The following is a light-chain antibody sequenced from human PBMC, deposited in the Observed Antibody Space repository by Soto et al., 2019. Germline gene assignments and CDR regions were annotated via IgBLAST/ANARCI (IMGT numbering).Light chain of an antibody. V-gene: IGLV2-23*02. J-gene: IGLJ7*01. CDR3: SSYAGAKWV. Sequence: QSALTQPASVSGSPGQSITISCAKTNSDFGSYFLVSWYQHHPGKAPKLMIYDVTKRPSGVSNRFSGSRSGNTASLTISGLQADDEAAYYCSSYAGAKWVFGGGTQLTVL. CDR1: NSDFGSYFL. CDR2: DVT.